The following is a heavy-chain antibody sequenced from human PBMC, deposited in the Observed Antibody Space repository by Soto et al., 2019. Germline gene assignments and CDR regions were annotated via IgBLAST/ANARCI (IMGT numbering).Heavy chain of an antibody. J-gene: IGHJ6*02. D-gene: IGHD6-19*01. V-gene: IGHV1-2*04. CDR2: INPNSGGT. Sequence: ASVKVSCKASGYTFTGYYMHWVRQAPGQGLEWMGWINPNSGGTNYAQKFQGWVTMTRDTSISTAYMELSRLRSDDTAVYYCARDRRIAVADNYYYYGMDVWGQGTTVTVSS. CDR1: GYTFTGYY. CDR3: ARDRRIAVADNYYYYGMDV.